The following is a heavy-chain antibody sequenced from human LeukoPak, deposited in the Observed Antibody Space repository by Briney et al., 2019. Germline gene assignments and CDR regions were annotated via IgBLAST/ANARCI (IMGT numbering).Heavy chain of an antibody. V-gene: IGHV4-4*07. CDR1: GGAISSYY. CDR2: IYSSGST. J-gene: IGHJ4*02. Sequence: SETLSLTCTVSGGAISSYYWTWIRQPAGKGLEWIGRIYSSGSTNHNPSLKSRVTMSVDTSKNQLSLKLSSVTAADTAVYYCARGPEMATTYFDYWGQGILVTVSS. D-gene: IGHD5-24*01. CDR3: ARGPEMATTYFDY.